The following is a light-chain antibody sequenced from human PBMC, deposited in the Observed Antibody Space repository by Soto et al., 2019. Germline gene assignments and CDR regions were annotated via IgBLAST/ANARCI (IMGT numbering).Light chain of an antibody. V-gene: IGKV3-15*01. CDR3: QQYNDRPGT. CDR1: QSVSRN. Sequence: EIVMTQSPATLSVSPGERATLSCRASQSVSRNLAWFQQKPGQAPRLLIYGASTRATGIPVRFSGSGSGTEITLTISSLQSEDFAVYYCQQYNDRPGTFGQGTKVEIK. CDR2: GAS. J-gene: IGKJ1*01.